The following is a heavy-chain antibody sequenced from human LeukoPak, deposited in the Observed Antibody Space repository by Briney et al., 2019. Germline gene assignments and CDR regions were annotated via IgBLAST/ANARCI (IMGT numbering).Heavy chain of an antibody. Sequence: ASVKVSCKASGYTFTRYYMHWVRQAPGQGLEWRGIINPSGGRTSYAQKFQGRVTMTRDTSTSTVYMELSILRSKDTAVYYCARGAPYRYYDSSGSLVYWGQGTLVTVSS. CDR1: GYTFTRYY. J-gene: IGHJ4*02. D-gene: IGHD3-22*01. V-gene: IGHV1-46*01. CDR3: ARGAPYRYYDSSGSLVY. CDR2: INPSGGRT.